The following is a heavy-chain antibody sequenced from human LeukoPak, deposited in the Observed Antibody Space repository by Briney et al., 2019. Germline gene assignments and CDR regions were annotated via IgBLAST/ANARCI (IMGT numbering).Heavy chain of an antibody. CDR2: IYDSGST. Sequence: PSETLSLTCTVSGDSISSYYCSWIRQPPGKGLEWIGYIYDSGSTNYNPSLKSRVTMSVDTSKNQFSLKLSSVTAADTAVYYCAILAEYCNSGSCYLGWFDPWGQGTLVTVSS. V-gene: IGHV4-59*01. J-gene: IGHJ5*02. CDR3: AILAEYCNSGSCYLGWFDP. D-gene: IGHD2-15*01. CDR1: GDSISSYY.